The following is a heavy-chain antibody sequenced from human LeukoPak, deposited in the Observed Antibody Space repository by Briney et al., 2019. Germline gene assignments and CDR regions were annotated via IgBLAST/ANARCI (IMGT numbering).Heavy chain of an antibody. D-gene: IGHD6-19*01. CDR1: GFTFDDYA. CDR2: ISWNSGSI. V-gene: IGHV3-9*03. CDR3: AKGAVAAVYNEGFDP. Sequence: GGSLRLSCAASGFTFDDYAMHWVRQAPGKGLEWVSGISWNSGSIGYADSVKGRFTIPRDNAKNSLYLQMNSLRAEDMALYYCAKGAVAAVYNEGFDPWGQGTLVTVSS. J-gene: IGHJ5*02.